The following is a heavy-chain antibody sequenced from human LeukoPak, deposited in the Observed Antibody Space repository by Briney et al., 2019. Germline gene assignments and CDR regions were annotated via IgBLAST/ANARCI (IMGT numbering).Heavy chain of an antibody. CDR2: INHSGST. CDR1: GGSFSGYY. V-gene: IGHV4-34*01. D-gene: IGHD3-16*01. J-gene: IGHJ3*02. Sequence: SETLSLTCAVYGGSFSGYYWSWIRQPPGKGLEWTGEINHSGSTNYNPSLKSRVTISVDTSKNQFSLKLSSVTAADTAVYYCARGPLRGNAFDIWGQGTMVTISS. CDR3: ARGPLRGNAFDI.